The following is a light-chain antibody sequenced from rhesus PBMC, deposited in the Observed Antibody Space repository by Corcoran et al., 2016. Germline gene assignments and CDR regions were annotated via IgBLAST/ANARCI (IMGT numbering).Light chain of an antibody. CDR2: YAA. Sequence: DIQMTQSPSSLSASVGDTVTITCRASQGISSYLAWYQQKPGKAPKPLIYYAANLETGVPSRFSGSVSVTECTLTISILQPEDFATYYCQQYNSDPFTFGPGTKLDIK. V-gene: IGKV1-37*01. J-gene: IGKJ3*01. CDR1: QGISSY. CDR3: QQYNSDPFT.